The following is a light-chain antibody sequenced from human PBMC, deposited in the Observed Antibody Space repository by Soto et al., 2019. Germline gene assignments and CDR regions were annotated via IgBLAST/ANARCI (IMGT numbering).Light chain of an antibody. Sequence: QSVLTQPASVSGSPGQSITISCTGTSSDVGNYNYVSWYQQHPGKAPQLMIFQVSNRASGVSNRFSGSKSGDTASLTISGPQAEDGADYYCGSWDSRLSAYVFGTWTKVTVL. V-gene: IGLV2-14*01. J-gene: IGLJ1*01. CDR1: SSDVGNYNY. CDR3: GSWDSRLSAYV. CDR2: QVS.